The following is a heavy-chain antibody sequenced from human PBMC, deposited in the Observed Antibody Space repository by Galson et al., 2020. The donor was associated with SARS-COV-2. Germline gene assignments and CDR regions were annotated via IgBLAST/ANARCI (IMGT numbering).Heavy chain of an antibody. CDR2: IYYSGST. CDR1: GGSISSYY. CDR3: ARVGWAAGTSSYFDY. J-gene: IGHJ4*02. D-gene: IGHD6-13*01. Sequence: SETLSLTCTVSGGSISSYYWSWIRQPPGKGLEWLGYIYYSGSTNYNPSRKSRVTISVDTSKNQLSLKLSSVTAADTAVYYCARVGWAAGTSSYFDYWGQGTLFTVSS. V-gene: IGHV4-59*01.